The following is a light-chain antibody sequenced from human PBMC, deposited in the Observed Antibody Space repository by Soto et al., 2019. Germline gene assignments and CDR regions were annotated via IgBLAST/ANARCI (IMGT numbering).Light chain of an antibody. CDR1: QSISSY. CDR2: AAS. CDR3: QQRSSTPFT. Sequence: DIQMTQSPSSLSASVGDIVTISCRASQSISSYLNWYQQKPGKAPKFLIYAASTLHIEVPSRFSGSGSGTDFTLTISILQPEDIATYYCQQRSSTPFTFGPGTRVDV. V-gene: IGKV1-39*01. J-gene: IGKJ3*01.